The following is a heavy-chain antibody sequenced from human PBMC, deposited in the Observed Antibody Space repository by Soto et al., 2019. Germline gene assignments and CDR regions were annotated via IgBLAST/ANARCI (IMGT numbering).Heavy chain of an antibody. Sequence: EVQLVESGGGLVQPGGSLRLSCVASGFTSSTDSMNWVRQAPGKGLEWVAHISTSGATRYYADSVKGRFTISRDNAKTSLYLQMDSLRTEDTAVYYCARFFGSGFDYWGQGTLVTVSS. CDR2: ISTSGATR. J-gene: IGHJ4*02. CDR1: GFTSSTDS. V-gene: IGHV3-48*01. CDR3: ARFFGSGFDY. D-gene: IGHD6-19*01.